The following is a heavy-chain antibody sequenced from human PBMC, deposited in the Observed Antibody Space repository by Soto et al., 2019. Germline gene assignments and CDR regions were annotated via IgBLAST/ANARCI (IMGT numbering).Heavy chain of an antibody. V-gene: IGHV4-61*01. CDR1: GASVSSDSHY. CDR3: AGGVGSSPPRY. Sequence: SETLSLTCTISGASVSSDSHYWNWMRQPPGKGLEWIGYIYYSGSPNYNPSLKSRVTFSADTSKNQFSLELTSVTAADTAVYYRAGGVGSSPPRYWGRGTLVTVSS. CDR2: IYYSGSP. D-gene: IGHD3-9*01. J-gene: IGHJ4*02.